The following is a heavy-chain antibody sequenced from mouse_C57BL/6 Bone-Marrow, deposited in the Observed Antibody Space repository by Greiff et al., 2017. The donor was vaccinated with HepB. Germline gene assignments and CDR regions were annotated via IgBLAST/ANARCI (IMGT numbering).Heavy chain of an antibody. CDR3: ARRSYYAMDY. J-gene: IGHJ4*01. Sequence: VQLQQSGAELVKPGASVKLSCKASGYTFTSYWMHWVKQRPGQGLEWIGMIHPNSGSTNYNEKFKSKATMTVDTSSSTAYMQLSSLTSEDSAVYYSARRSYYAMDYWGQGTSVTVSS. V-gene: IGHV1-64*01. CDR2: IHPNSGST. CDR1: GYTFTSYW.